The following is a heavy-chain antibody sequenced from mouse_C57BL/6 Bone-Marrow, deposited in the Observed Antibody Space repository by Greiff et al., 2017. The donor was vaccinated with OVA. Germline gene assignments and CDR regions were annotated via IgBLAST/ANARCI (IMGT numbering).Heavy chain of an antibody. D-gene: IGHD2-1*01. CDR3: ARRGTTYGNYGAMDY. J-gene: IGHJ4*01. Sequence: QVQLQQSGAELARPGASVKLSCKASGYTFTSYGISWVKQSNGQGLEWIGEIYPRSGNTYYNEKFKGKATLTADKSSSTAYMGLRSLTSEDSAVYFCARRGTTYGNYGAMDYWGQGTSVTVSS. CDR1: GYTFTSYG. V-gene: IGHV1-81*01. CDR2: IYPRSGNT.